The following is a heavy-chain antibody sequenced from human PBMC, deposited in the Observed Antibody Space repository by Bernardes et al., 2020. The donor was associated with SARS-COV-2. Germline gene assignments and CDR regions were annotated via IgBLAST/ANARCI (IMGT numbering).Heavy chain of an antibody. D-gene: IGHD1-20*01. CDR2: ISYEGSKK. Sequence: GRSLRVSCASSGFTFNNYGMHWVRRAPGKGLEWVAFISYEGSKKYYLDSLKGRFTISRDNSRNTLSLQMNSLRAEDTALYFCAKDTVNWDEDFWGQGTLVTVSS. J-gene: IGHJ4*02. CDR3: AKDTVNWDEDF. V-gene: IGHV3-30*18. CDR1: GFTFNNYG.